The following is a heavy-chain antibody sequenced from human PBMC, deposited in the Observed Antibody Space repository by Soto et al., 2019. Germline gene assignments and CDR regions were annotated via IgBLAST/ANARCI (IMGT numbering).Heavy chain of an antibody. CDR2: IDPNSGDT. Sequence: GASVKVSCKASGYTFIGYYIHWVRQAPGQGLEWMGWIDPNSGDTNYEQKFQGGVTMTRDTSITTAYMELSRLRSGDTAVYYCAREPATAKPEGVDFWGQGTLVTVSS. CDR1: GYTFIGYY. D-gene: IGHD1-1*01. CDR3: AREPATAKPEGVDF. J-gene: IGHJ4*02. V-gene: IGHV1-2*02.